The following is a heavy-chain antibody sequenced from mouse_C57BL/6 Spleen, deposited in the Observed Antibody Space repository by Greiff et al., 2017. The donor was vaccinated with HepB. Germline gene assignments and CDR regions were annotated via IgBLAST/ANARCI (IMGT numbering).Heavy chain of an antibody. CDR2: ISDGGSYT. D-gene: IGHD2-4*01. Sequence: DVQLVESGGGLVKPGGSLKLSCAASGFTFSSYAMSWVRQTPEKRLEWVATISDGGSYTYYPDNVKGRFTISRDNAKNNLYLQMSHLKSEDTAMYYCASLYYDYPYYAMDYWGQGTSVTVSS. J-gene: IGHJ4*01. CDR1: GFTFSSYA. CDR3: ASLYYDYPYYAMDY. V-gene: IGHV5-4*01.